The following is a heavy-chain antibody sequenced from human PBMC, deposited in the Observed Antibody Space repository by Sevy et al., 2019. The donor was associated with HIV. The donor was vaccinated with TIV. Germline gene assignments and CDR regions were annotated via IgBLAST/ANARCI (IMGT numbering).Heavy chain of an antibody. CDR3: AKEGGSHYDTSGSFDD. CDR2: ISGSGSST. D-gene: IGHD3-22*01. CDR1: GFTFRIYA. J-gene: IGHJ4*02. V-gene: IGHV3-23*01. Sequence: GGSLRLSCTTSGFTFRIYAMSWVRQAPGKGLEWVSAISGSGSSTYYADSVKGRSTISRDNSKNTLYLQMNSLRAEDTAVFYCAKEGGSHYDTSGSFDDWGQGTRVTVSS.